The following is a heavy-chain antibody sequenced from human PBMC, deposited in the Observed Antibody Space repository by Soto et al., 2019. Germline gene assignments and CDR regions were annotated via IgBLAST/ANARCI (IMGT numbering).Heavy chain of an antibody. J-gene: IGHJ5*02. D-gene: IGHD4-17*01. CDR3: AHQTTTVTTGWFDP. Sequence: KESGPTLVKPTQTLTLTCTFSGFSLSTSGVGVGWIRQPPGKALEWLALIYWDDDKRYSPSLKSRLTITKDTSKNQVVLTMTNMDPVDTATYYCAHQTTTVTTGWFDPWGQGTLVTVSS. V-gene: IGHV2-5*02. CDR2: IYWDDDK. CDR1: GFSLSTSGVG.